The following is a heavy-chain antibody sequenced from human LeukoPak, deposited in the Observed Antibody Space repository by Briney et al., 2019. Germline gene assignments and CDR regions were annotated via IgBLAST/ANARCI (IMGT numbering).Heavy chain of an antibody. CDR2: INHGGST. V-gene: IGHV4-34*01. J-gene: IGHJ4*02. Sequence: PSETLSLTCAVYGGSFSGYYWSWIRQPPGKGLEWIGEINHGGSTNYNPSLKSRITMSVDTSKNQFSLKLSFVTAADTAVYYCARDNDMGFEYWGQGTLVTVSS. CDR3: ARDNDMGFEY. D-gene: IGHD3-9*01. CDR1: GGSFSGYY.